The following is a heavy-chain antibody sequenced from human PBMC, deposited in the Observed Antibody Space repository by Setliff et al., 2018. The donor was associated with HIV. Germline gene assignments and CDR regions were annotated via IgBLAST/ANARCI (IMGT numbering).Heavy chain of an antibody. V-gene: IGHV3-48*01. J-gene: IGHJ4*02. CDR3: ARDPMRATSVLTYWYFDY. D-gene: IGHD2-21*01. CDR2: ISYGSRAI. CDR1: GVTFSSAQ. Sequence: GGSLRLSCVASGVTFSSAQMNWVRQAPGKGLEWVSYISYGSRAIYYADSVKGRFTVSRDDSKNMLYLQMNSLRVEDTAVYYCARDPMRATSVLTYWYFDYWGQGVLVTVSS.